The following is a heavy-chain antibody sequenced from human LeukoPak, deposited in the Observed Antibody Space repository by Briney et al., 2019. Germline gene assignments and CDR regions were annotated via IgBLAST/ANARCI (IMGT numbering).Heavy chain of an antibody. Sequence: PGGSLRLSCAASGFTFRNYVIHWVRQAPGKGLEWVAVIWYDGSNKYYADSVKGRFTISRGNSKNTLYLQMNSLRAEDTAVYYCARAIGAVAGFDYWGQGTLVTVSS. V-gene: IGHV3-33*08. J-gene: IGHJ4*02. CDR2: IWYDGSNK. CDR3: ARAIGAVAGFDY. CDR1: GFTFRNYV. D-gene: IGHD6-19*01.